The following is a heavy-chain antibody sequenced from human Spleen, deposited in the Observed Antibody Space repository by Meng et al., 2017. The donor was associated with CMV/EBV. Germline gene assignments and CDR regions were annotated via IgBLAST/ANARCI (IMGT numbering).Heavy chain of an antibody. Sequence: SCAASAFTFSSYWMHWVRQAPGKGLVWVSRTNSDGTSTSYADSVKGRFTISRDNAKNTLYLQMNSLRAEDTAVYYCARGGDSSSLDYWGQGTLVTVSS. J-gene: IGHJ4*02. D-gene: IGHD6-13*01. CDR3: ARGGDSSSLDY. CDR1: AFTFSSYW. CDR2: TNSDGTST. V-gene: IGHV3-74*01.